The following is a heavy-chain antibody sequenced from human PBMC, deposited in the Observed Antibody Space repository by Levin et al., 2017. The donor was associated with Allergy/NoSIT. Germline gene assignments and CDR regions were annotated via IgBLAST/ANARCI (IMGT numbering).Heavy chain of an antibody. D-gene: IGHD2-2*01. J-gene: IGHJ4*02. V-gene: IGHV1-2*02. CDR1: GYTFTGYY. CDR2: INPNSGGT. CDR3: ARSTYPLGYCSSTSCGAIFDY. Sequence: ASVKVSCKASGYTFTGYYMHWVRQAPGQGLEWMGWINPNSGGTNYAQKFQGRVTMTRDTSISTAYMELSRLRSDDTAVYYCARSTYPLGYCSSTSCGAIFDYWGQGTLVTVSS.